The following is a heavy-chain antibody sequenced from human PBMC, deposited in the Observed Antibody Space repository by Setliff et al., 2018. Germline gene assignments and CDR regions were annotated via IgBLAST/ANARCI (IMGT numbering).Heavy chain of an antibody. V-gene: IGHV4-38-2*01. CDR3: ARRHCSGGSCYSLNYFDY. CDR1: GYFISSGYY. Sequence: PLETLSLTCAVSGYFISSGYYWGWIRQPPGRGLEWIGSIYHSGSTYYNPSLKSRVTISVDTSKKQFSLKLSSVTAADTAVYYCARRHCSGGSCYSLNYFDYWGQGTLVTVSS. J-gene: IGHJ4*02. CDR2: IYHSGST. D-gene: IGHD2-15*01.